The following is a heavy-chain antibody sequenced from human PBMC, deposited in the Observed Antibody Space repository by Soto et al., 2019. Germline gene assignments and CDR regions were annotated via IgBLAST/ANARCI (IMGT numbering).Heavy chain of an antibody. CDR2: ISGSGCDT. D-gene: IGHD6-19*01. Sequence: EVQLLESGGGLVQPGGSLRLSCAASGFTFSSYAMSWVRQAPGKGLDWASAISGSGCDTYYADSVKGRFTISRDNSKNTMDLQMNRQRAEDTAVYYCAKDLRVKIAVADHFDYWGQGTLVTVSS. V-gene: IGHV3-23*01. CDR3: AKDLRVKIAVADHFDY. J-gene: IGHJ4*02. CDR1: GFTFSSYA.